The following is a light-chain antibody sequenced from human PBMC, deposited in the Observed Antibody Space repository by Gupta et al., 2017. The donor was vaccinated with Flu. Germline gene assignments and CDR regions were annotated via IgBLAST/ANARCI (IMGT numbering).Light chain of an antibody. J-gene: IGLJ1*01. Sequence: QSAPTQPPPVSGSPGQSVNISCTETSNDVGRSNSVSWYEQRPGKAPKLILYDVTERPSGVPDRFSGSKSGNTASLTISGLQADDEADYYCSSHAGRVTWVFGTGTTVTVL. CDR1: SNDVGRSNS. V-gene: IGLV2-11*01. CDR2: DVT. CDR3: SSHAGRVTWV.